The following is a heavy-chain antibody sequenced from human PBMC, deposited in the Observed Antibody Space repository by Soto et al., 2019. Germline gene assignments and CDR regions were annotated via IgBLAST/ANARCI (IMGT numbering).Heavy chain of an antibody. CDR3: ARSGDYTNYYYYYMDV. V-gene: IGHV4-59*08. D-gene: IGHD4-17*01. CDR2: IYYSGST. CDR1: GDSISNFY. Sequence: SETLSLTCTVSGDSISNFYWSWIRQPPGKGLEWIGYIYYSGSTKYNPSLKSRVTISVATSKNQFSLRLSSVAAADSAVYYCARSGDYTNYYYYYMDVWAKGPRSPSP. J-gene: IGHJ6*03.